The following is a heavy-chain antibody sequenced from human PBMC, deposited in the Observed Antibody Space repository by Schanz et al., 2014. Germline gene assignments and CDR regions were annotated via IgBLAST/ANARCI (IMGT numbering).Heavy chain of an antibody. Sequence: QVHLQESGPGLVKPSETLSVTCTVSCGSINNYFWTWIRQPAGKGLEWIGRIYSNGISHYNPSLESRVTMSVDTSKNKFSLNLTPVTPADTAIYYCVRVKGEHSGHDYIVYWGQGIQVTVSS. CDR3: VRVKGEHSGHDYIVY. V-gene: IGHV4-4*07. CDR2: IYSNGIS. J-gene: IGHJ4*02. CDR1: CGSINNYF. D-gene: IGHD5-12*01.